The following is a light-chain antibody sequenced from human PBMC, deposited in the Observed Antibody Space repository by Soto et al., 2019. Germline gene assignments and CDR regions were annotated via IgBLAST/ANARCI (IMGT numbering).Light chain of an antibody. Sequence: EIVLTQSPGTLSLSPGERATLSCRASQSVSTNYLAWYQQKPGQAPRLLIYGASRRATGIPDRFSGSGSGTDFSLTISRLEPEDFAVYSCQQYGGSPTFGGGTKVEIK. V-gene: IGKV3-20*01. CDR2: GAS. CDR1: QSVSTNY. J-gene: IGKJ4*01. CDR3: QQYGGSPT.